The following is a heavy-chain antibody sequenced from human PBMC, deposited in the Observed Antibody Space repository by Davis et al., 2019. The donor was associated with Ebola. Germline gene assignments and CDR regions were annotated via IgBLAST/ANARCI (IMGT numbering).Heavy chain of an antibody. J-gene: IGHJ5*02. CDR3: ARVVPAAMEGNWFDP. CDR2: INHSGST. V-gene: IGHV4-34*01. CDR1: GGSFSGYY. D-gene: IGHD2-2*01. Sequence: MPSETLSLTCAVYGGSFSGYYWSWIRQPPGKGLEWIGEINHSGSTNYNPSLKSRVTISVDTSKNQFSLKLSSVTAADTAVYYCARVVPAAMEGNWFDPWGQGTLVTVSS.